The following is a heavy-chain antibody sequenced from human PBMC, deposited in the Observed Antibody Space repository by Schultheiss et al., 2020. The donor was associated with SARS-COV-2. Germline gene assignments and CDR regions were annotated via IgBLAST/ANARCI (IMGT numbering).Heavy chain of an antibody. CDR2: IYHSGST. D-gene: IGHD2-15*01. CDR3: ALDCSGGSCYL. J-gene: IGHJ5*02. Sequence: SETLSLTCTVSGGSISSYYWSWIRQPPGKGLEWIGYIYHSGSTNYNPSLKSRVTISVDTSKNQFSLKLSSVTAADTAVYYCALDCSGGSCYLWGQGTLVTVSS. V-gene: IGHV4-59*12. CDR1: GGSISSYY.